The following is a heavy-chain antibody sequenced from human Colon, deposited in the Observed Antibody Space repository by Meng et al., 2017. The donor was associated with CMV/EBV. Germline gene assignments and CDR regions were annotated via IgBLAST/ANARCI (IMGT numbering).Heavy chain of an antibody. J-gene: IGHJ4*02. CDR1: RYTFTANH. V-gene: IGHV1-2*02. Sequence: QVQLVQAGTKPTKPGASVKVSCKTSRYTFTANHLHWVRQAPGQGLEWMGWIYPQDAGTYFAQKFQDRVTLTGDTSITTAYMELGGLTSDDTAIYYCVRESWYFDFWGEGTLVTVSS. D-gene: IGHD6-13*01. CDR2: IYPQDAGT. CDR3: VRESWYFDF.